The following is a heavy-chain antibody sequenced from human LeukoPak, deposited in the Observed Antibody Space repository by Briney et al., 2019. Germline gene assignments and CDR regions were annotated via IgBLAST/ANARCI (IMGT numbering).Heavy chain of an antibody. CDR2: IKNKIASGPT. Sequence: GGSLRLSCAASGFTFSNAWMNWVRQAPGKGLEWVGRIKNKIASGPTDYAAPVKGRFTISRDDSKNTLFLQMNSLKTEDTAMYYCTTNDAFDIWGQGTMVTVSS. CDR3: TTNDAFDI. V-gene: IGHV3-15*01. J-gene: IGHJ3*02. CDR1: GFTFSNAW.